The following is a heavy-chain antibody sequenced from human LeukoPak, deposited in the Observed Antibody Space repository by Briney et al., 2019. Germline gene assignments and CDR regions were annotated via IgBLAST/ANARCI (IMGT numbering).Heavy chain of an antibody. CDR3: ARARSGYFSEYFQH. V-gene: IGHV3-74*01. J-gene: IGHJ1*01. CDR2: ITSDGSGT. D-gene: IGHD3-22*01. CDR1: GFTFSNFY. Sequence: GGSLRLSCAASGFTFSNFYMYWVRQAPGKGLVWVSRITSDGSGTAYADAVKGRFTISRDNAKNTLYLQMNSLRAEDTAVYYCARARSGYFSEYFQHWGQGTLVTVSS.